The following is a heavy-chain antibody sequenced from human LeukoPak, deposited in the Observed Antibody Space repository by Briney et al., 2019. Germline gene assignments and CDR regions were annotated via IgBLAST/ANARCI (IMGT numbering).Heavy chain of an antibody. CDR3: ARGLIAARREAFDI. D-gene: IGHD6-6*01. V-gene: IGHV1-46*01. J-gene: IGHJ3*02. Sequence: GASVKVSCKASGYTFTSYYMHWVRQAPGQGLEWMGIINPSGGSTSYAQKFQGRVTITRNTSISTAYMELSSLRSEDTAVYYCARGLIAARREAFDIWGQGTMVTVSS. CDR2: INPSGGST. CDR1: GYTFTSYY.